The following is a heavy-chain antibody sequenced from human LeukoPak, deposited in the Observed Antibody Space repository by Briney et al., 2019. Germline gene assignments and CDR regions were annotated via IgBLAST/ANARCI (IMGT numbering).Heavy chain of an antibody. V-gene: IGHV3-21*01. J-gene: IGHJ6*02. CDR3: ARDFAAGNYGMDV. CDR1: GFTFSSYW. CDR2: ISPSSTYI. D-gene: IGHD3-3*01. Sequence: GGSLRLSCAASGFTFSSYWMHWVRQAPGKGLEWVSSISPSSTYIFYADSVKGRFTLSRDNAKNSLYLQMISLRAEDTAVYYCARDFAAGNYGMDVWGQGTTVTVSS.